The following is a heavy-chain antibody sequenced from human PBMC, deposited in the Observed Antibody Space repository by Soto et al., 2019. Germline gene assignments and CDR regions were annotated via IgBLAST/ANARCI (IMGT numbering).Heavy chain of an antibody. CDR2: VDPSGNT. CDR1: GHSISADY. CDR3: ARDVGGSVVPHWFDP. D-gene: IGHD3-22*01. J-gene: IGHJ5*02. V-gene: IGHV4-4*07. Sequence: QVQLQESGPGLVKASETLSLSCTVSGHSISADYWSWIRQPAGKRLEWIGRVDPSGNTNYNPSLKSRVTMSVDTSKNQFFLKVRSVTAADTAMYFCARDVGGSVVPHWFDPWGQGALVTVSS.